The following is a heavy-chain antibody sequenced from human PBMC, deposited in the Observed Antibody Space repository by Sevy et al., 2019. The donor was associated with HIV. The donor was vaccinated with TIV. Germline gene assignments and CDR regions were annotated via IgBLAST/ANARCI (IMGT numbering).Heavy chain of an antibody. CDR1: GGSISSYF. Sequence: SETLSLTCTVSGGSISSYFWSWIRQPPGKGLEWIGNIYFTGTTHYHPSLKSRVTMSLDTSKSQFSLKLSSVTAPDTAVYYCARAQSYNPRVMNKWGQGTPVTVSS. V-gene: IGHV4-59*01. CDR3: ARAQSYNPRVMNK. CDR2: IYFTGTT. D-gene: IGHD1-26*01. J-gene: IGHJ4*02.